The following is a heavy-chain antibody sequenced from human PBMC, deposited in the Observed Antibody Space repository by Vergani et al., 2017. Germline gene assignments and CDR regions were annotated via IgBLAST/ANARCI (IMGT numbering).Heavy chain of an antibody. J-gene: IGHJ6*01. V-gene: IGHV3-23*01. CDR2: ISGSGGNT. D-gene: IGHD2-21*01. CDR1: GFTFSSYA. CDR3: AKARDPNCKGGNCYSYYYGLDL. Sequence: EVQLLESGGNLIQPGGSLRLSCGASGFTFSSYAMTWVRLAPGKGLQWVSAISGSGGNTFYTDSVKGRFTISRDNSKDTLYLQMNSLRVEDTAIYYCAKARDPNCKGGNCYSYYYGLDLWGKGPRSPSPQ.